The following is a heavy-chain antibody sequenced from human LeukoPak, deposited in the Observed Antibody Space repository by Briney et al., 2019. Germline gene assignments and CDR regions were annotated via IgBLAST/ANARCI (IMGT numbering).Heavy chain of an antibody. V-gene: IGHV4-34*01. Sequence: SETLSLTCAVFGGSFSDFYWSWIRQTPGKGLERIGEVDHTGGTKYNSSLKSRVTISVDTSKNQFSLKLSSVTAADTAVYYCARGKYYCSGDSCSPPFDSWGRGALVTVSS. D-gene: IGHD2-15*01. CDR1: GGSFSDFY. CDR3: ARGKYYCSGDSCSPPFDS. J-gene: IGHJ4*02. CDR2: VDHTGGT.